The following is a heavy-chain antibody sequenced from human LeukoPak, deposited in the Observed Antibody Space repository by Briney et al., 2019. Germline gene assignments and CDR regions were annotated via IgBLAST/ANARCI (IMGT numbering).Heavy chain of an antibody. CDR3: SRVVHENFYDSSGFYLHYFYYYMDV. J-gene: IGHJ6*03. V-gene: IGHV3-49*04. CDR2: IKRNADRGTT. D-gene: IGHD3-22*01. CDR1: GFTFGDYP. Sequence: GGSLRLSCATSGFTFGDYPMSWVRQAPGKGLEWVGFIKRNADRGTTEYAASVKGRFIILRDDFKGIAYLQMNNLKSEDTAVYYCSRVVHENFYDSSGFYLHYFYYYMDVWGKGTTLTVSS.